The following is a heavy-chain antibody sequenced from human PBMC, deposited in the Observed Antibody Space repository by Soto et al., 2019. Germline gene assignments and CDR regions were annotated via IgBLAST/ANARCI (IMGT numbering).Heavy chain of an antibody. V-gene: IGHV3-23*01. CDR3: EKDPRPGYDSGWLFFDY. CDR1: GFSFSSHA. CDR2: INNDGGNT. D-gene: IGHD6-19*01. J-gene: IGHJ4*01. Sequence: GESLTISCAASGFSFSSHAMSWVRQAPGKGLKWVAGINNDGGNTYYADSVKGRFTISKDKATHTLYLQMNSMRAEDTAIYYCEKDPRPGYDSGWLFFDYWGHGTLVTVSS.